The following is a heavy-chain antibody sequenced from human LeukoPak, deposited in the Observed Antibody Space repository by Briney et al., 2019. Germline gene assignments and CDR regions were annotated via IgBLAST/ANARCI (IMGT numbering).Heavy chain of an antibody. D-gene: IGHD2-2*01. CDR3: ASQVPAAMGHWYFDL. J-gene: IGHJ2*01. Sequence: SETLSLTCTVSGGSISSYYWSWIRQPPGRGLEWIGYIYCSGSTYYNPSLKSRVTISVDTSKNQFSLKLSSVTAADTAVYYCASQVPAAMGHWYFDLWGRGPLVTVSS. CDR2: IYCSGST. V-gene: IGHV4-59*01. CDR1: GGSISSYY.